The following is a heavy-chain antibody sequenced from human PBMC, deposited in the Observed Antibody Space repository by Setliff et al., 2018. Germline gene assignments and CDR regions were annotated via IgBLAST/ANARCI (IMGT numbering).Heavy chain of an antibody. V-gene: IGHV1-18*04. CDR1: GYTFTGYS. Sequence: ASVKVSCKASGYTFTGYSIHWVRQAPGQGLEWMGWISAYTGNTKFAQKFQGRVTMTTDTSTSTAYLELRSLTSDDTAVYYCTRDRGHGARWPLFDYWGQGTLVTVSS. CDR3: TRDRGHGARWPLFDY. CDR2: ISAYTGNT. D-gene: IGHD3-10*01. J-gene: IGHJ4*02.